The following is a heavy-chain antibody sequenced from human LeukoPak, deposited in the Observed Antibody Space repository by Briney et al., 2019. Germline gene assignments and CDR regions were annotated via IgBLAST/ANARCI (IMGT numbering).Heavy chain of an antibody. CDR1: GFTFNSYA. CDR3: AKVLAVAGNY. D-gene: IGHD6-19*01. CDR2: ISGSGGST. J-gene: IGHJ4*02. Sequence: GGSLRLSCAASGFTFNSYAMSWVRQTPGKGLEWVSAISGSGGSTYYADSVKGRFTISRDNSKNTLYLQMNSLRAEDTAVYYCAKVLAVAGNYWGQGTLVTVSS. V-gene: IGHV3-23*01.